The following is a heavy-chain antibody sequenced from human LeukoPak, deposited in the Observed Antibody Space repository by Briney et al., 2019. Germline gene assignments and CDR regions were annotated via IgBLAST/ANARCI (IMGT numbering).Heavy chain of an antibody. J-gene: IGHJ6*02. V-gene: IGHV1-46*01. CDR2: INPSGGST. D-gene: IGHD2/OR15-2a*01. CDR1: GYTFTNYY. CDR3: ARSILIVPNTSYYYYYMDV. Sequence: ASVKVSCKASGYTFTNYYMHWVRQAPGQGLEWMGIINPSGGSTRYAQKFQARVTVTRDTSASTVYMELSGLRSEDTAVYYCARSILIVPNTSYYYYYMDVWGQGTTVIVSS.